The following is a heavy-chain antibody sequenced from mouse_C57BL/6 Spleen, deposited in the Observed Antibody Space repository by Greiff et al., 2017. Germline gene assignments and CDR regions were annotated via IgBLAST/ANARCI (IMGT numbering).Heavy chain of an antibody. D-gene: IGHD2-3*01. Sequence: EVQLQESEGGLVQPGSSMKLSCTASGFTFSDYYMAWVRQVPEKGLEWVANINYDGSSTYYLDSLKSRFIISRDNAKNILYLQMSSLKSEDTATYYCARDDGYYYAMDYWGQGTSVTVSS. J-gene: IGHJ4*01. CDR3: ARDDGYYYAMDY. CDR1: GFTFSDYY. V-gene: IGHV5-16*01. CDR2: INYDGSST.